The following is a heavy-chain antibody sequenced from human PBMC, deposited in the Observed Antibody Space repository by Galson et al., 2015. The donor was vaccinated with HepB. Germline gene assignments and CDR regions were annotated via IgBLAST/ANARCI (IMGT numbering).Heavy chain of an antibody. Sequence: SLRLSCAASGFTFSYYAMAWVRQAPGKGLEWISAITPSGGNTYSADSMKGRFFISRDNSQNTLFLQMNSLRADDMAIYFCAKMFPEKTDGWYRQALYYFDSWGQGTRVTVSS. CDR1: GFTFSYYA. CDR3: AKMFPEKTDGWYRQALYYFDS. V-gene: IGHV3-23*01. CDR2: ITPSGGNT. D-gene: IGHD6-19*01. J-gene: IGHJ4*02.